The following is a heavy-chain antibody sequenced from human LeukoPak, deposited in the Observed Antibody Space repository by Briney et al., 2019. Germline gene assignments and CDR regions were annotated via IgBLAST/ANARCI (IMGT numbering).Heavy chain of an antibody. CDR1: GFTFSSYS. J-gene: IGHJ5*02. V-gene: IGHV3-48*01. CDR2: ISSSTSTI. D-gene: IGHD1-14*01. Sequence: GGSLRLSCAASGFTFSSYSMNWVRQAPGKGLEWVSYISSSTSTIYYPDSVKGRFTISRDNAKNSLYLQMNSLRAEDTAVYYCARVLGQPAWGQGTLVTVSS. CDR3: ARVLGQPA.